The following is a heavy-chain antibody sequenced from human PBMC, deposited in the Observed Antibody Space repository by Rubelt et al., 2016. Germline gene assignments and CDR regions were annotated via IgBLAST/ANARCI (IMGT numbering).Heavy chain of an antibody. Sequence: TEVKKPGSSVKVSCKASGGTFSSYGVSWMRQAPGQGLEWMGGIIPVFGTTNFAQKFQGRVTITADESTSTVYMELSSLGSEDTAVYYCARGGSTITMIGVVITDAFDIWVQGTMVTVSS. J-gene: IGHJ3*02. CDR3: ARGGSTITMIGVVITDAFDI. CDR1: GGTFSSYG. V-gene: IGHV1-69*01. CDR2: IIPVFGTT. D-gene: IGHD3-22*01.